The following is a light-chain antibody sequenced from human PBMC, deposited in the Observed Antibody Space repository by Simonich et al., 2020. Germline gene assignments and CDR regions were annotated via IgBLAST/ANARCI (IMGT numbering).Light chain of an antibody. CDR3: FSYAGSSTFAV. V-gene: IGLV2-23*01. Sequence: QSALTQPASVSGSPGQSITISCTGTSSDVGSYNLVSWYQQHPGKAPKLMTYEGSKRTSGVSNRFSGSKSGNTASLTISGLQAEDEADYYCFSYAGSSTFAVFGGGTQLTVL. J-gene: IGLJ7*01. CDR2: EGS. CDR1: SSDVGSYNL.